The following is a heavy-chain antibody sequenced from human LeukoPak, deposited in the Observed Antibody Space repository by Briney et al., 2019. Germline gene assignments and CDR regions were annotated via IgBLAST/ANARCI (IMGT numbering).Heavy chain of an antibody. J-gene: IGHJ4*01. CDR2: IHHNSCGT. CDR3: TRDQWELLLDY. D-gene: IGHD1-26*01. V-gene: IGHV1-2*02. CDR1: GYPFTGYY. Sequence: GSSVKLSCKASGYPFTGYYMHWVRQPPGQGLEWMGWIHHNSCGTNYAQVVQGMVTTTRDTSISTASMEPTRLSSDSSAWHYCTRDQWELLLDYGGQEPWSPSPQ.